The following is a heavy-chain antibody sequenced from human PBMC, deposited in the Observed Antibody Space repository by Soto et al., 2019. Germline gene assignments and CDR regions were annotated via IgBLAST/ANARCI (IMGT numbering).Heavy chain of an antibody. CDR1: GGTFSSYA. CDR3: ARDGTESLLWFGALSNYYGMDV. V-gene: IGHV1-69*01. J-gene: IGHJ6*02. Sequence: QVHLVQSGAEVKKPGSSVKVSCKASGGTFSSYAISWVRQAPGQGLEWMGGIIPIFGTANYAQKFQGRVTITADESTSPAYMELSRLRSEDTAVYYCARDGTESLLWFGALSNYYGMDVWGQGTTVTVSS. D-gene: IGHD3-10*01. CDR2: IIPIFGTA.